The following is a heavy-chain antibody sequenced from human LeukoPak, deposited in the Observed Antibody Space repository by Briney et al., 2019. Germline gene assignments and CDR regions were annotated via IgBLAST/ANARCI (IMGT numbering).Heavy chain of an antibody. CDR2: IYSSGRT. D-gene: IGHD3-9*01. Sequence: SETLSLTCTVSGGSVSSGSYYWSWIRQPAGKGLEWIGRIYSSGRTNYNPSLRSRITISVDTSKNQFSLKLSSVNAADTAVYYCAREFRYFDWFDAFDIWGQGTMVTVSS. CDR3: AREFRYFDWFDAFDI. V-gene: IGHV4-61*02. J-gene: IGHJ3*02. CDR1: GGSVSSGSYY.